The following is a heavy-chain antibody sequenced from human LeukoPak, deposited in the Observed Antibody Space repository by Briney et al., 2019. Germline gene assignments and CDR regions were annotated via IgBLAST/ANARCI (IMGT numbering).Heavy chain of an antibody. CDR2: ISGSGGST. J-gene: IGHJ4*02. V-gene: IGHV3-23*01. CDR1: GFTFSSYA. CDR3: AKDRYGDYEVLFDY. D-gene: IGHD4-17*01. Sequence: GGSLRLSCAASGFTFSSYAMSWVRQAPGKGLEWVSAISGSGGSTYYADSVKGRFTNSRDNSKNTLYLQMNSLRAENTAVYYCAKDRYGDYEVLFDYWGQGTLVTVSS.